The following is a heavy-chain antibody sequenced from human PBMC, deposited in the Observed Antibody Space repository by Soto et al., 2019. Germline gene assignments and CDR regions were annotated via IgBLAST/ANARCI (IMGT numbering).Heavy chain of an antibody. D-gene: IGHD5-12*01. J-gene: IGHJ6*02. CDR2: IYPGDSDT. V-gene: IGHV5-51*01. CDR3: ARPSLQYRVDYSMDV. CDR1: GYSFTSYW. Sequence: GESLKISCKGSGYSFTSYWIGWVRQMPGKGLEWMGIIYPGDSDTRYSPSFQGQVTISADKSISTAYLQWSSLKASDTAVYYCARPSLQYRVDYSMDVWGQGTTVTVSS.